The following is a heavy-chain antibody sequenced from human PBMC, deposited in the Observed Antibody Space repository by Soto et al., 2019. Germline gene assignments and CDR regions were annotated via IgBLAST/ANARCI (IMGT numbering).Heavy chain of an antibody. J-gene: IGHJ4*02. D-gene: IGHD3-22*01. CDR1: GYSIGTGYY. CDR3: ARPTYGYYYFDY. CDR2: IYHRGNT. V-gene: IGHV4-38-2*01. Sequence: SETLSLTXAVSGYSIGTGYYWAWIRQPPGKGLEWIATIYHRGNTYYNPSLRSRVTISMDTSENQFSLRLRSVTAADTAVYYCARPTYGYYYFDYWGQGILVTVSS.